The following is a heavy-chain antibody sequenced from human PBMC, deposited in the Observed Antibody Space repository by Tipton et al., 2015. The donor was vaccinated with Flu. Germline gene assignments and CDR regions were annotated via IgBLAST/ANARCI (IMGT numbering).Heavy chain of an antibody. CDR1: GYSISSGFY. Sequence: TLSLTCTVSGYSISSGFYWGWIRQPPGKGLEWIGNIYHSGSTFYNPSLKSRVTISVDTSKNQSSLKPISVTAADTAVYYCARGDGYNFDYWGQGTLVTVSS. CDR3: ARGDGYNFDY. V-gene: IGHV4-38-2*02. CDR2: IYHSGST. D-gene: IGHD5-24*01. J-gene: IGHJ4*02.